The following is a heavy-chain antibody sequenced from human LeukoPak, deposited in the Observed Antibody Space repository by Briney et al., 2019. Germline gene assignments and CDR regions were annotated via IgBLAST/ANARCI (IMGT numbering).Heavy chain of an antibody. J-gene: IGHJ4*02. V-gene: IGHV4-30-2*01. CDR3: ARVGDYYDSSGYYPIY. CDR2: IYHSGST. Sequence: SQTLSLTCAVSGGSISSGGYSWSWIRQPPGKGLEWIGYIYHSGSTYYNPSLKSRVTISVDRSKNQFSLKLSSVTAADTAVYYCARVGDYYDSSGYYPIYWGQGTLVTVSS. CDR1: GGSISSGGYS. D-gene: IGHD3-22*01.